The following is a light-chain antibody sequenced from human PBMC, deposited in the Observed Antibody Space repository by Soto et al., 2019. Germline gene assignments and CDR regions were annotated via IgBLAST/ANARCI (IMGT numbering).Light chain of an antibody. J-gene: IGKJ1*01. Sequence: DIQMTQSPSSLSASVGDRVTITCRASQGISNYLAWYQQKPGKVPKLLIYAASTLQSGVPSRFSGSGSGTDFTPTISTLQPADDATYYCQEYNSAPRTFGQGTKVEIK. CDR1: QGISNY. V-gene: IGKV1-27*01. CDR3: QEYNSAPRT. CDR2: AAS.